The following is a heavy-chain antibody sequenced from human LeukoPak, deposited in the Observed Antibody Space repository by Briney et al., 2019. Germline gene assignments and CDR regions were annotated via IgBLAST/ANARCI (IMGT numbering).Heavy chain of an antibody. D-gene: IGHD4-23*01. V-gene: IGHV4-4*07. J-gene: IGHJ4*02. CDR2: IYTGGTT. CDR3: ARDPNSAL. CDR1: GGSINNYY. Sequence: SETLSLTCIVSGGSINNYYWSWIRQPAGKGLEWIGRIYTGGTTNYNPSLKSRVTISVDTSKNQFSLRLSSVTAADTAVYYCARDPNSALGGQGTLVTVSS.